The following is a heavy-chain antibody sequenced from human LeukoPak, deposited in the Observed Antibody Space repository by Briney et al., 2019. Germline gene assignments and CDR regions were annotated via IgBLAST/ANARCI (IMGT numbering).Heavy chain of an antibody. CDR1: GYTLTELS. CDR3: ATRLRFFEWFLY. J-gene: IGHJ4*02. Sequence: ASVKVSCKVSGYTLTELSMHWVRQAPGKGLEWMGGFDPEDGETIYAQKFQGRVTMTEDTSTDTAYMELSSLRSEDTAVYYCATRLRFFEWFLYWGQGTLVTVSS. CDR2: FDPEDGET. V-gene: IGHV1-24*01. D-gene: IGHD3-3*01.